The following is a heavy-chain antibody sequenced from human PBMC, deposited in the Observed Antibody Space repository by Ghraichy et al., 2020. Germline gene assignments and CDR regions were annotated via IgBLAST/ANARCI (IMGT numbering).Heavy chain of an antibody. CDR1: GYTFTGYY. CDR3: ASQYYYDSSGYSLAAFDI. D-gene: IGHD3-22*01. Sequence: VKVSCKASGYTFTGYYMHWVRQAPGQGLEWMGRINPNSGGTNYAQKFQGRVTMTRDTSISTAYMELSRLRSDDTAVYYCASQYYYDSSGYSLAAFDIWGQGTMVTVSS. J-gene: IGHJ3*02. V-gene: IGHV1-2*06. CDR2: INPNSGGT.